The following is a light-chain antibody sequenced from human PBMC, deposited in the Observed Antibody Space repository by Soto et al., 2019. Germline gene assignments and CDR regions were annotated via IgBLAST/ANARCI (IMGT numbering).Light chain of an antibody. Sequence: EIVLTHSPATLSLSPGEGATLSCRASQSVSSYLAWYQQKPGQAPRLLIYDASNRATGIPARFSGSGSGTDFALTISSLEPEDFAVYYCQQRSNWPITFGQGTRLEIK. J-gene: IGKJ5*01. V-gene: IGKV3-11*01. CDR3: QQRSNWPIT. CDR2: DAS. CDR1: QSVSSY.